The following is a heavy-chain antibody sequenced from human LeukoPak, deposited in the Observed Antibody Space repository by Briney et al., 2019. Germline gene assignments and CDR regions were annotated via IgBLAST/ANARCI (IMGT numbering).Heavy chain of an antibody. Sequence: PSETLSLTCTVSGYSISSGYYWGWIRQPPGKGLEWIGSIYHSGSTYYNPSLKSRVTISVDTSKNQFSLELTSVTAADTAVYYCAKSNGYGLVDIWGQGTMVTVSS. D-gene: IGHD3-10*01. J-gene: IGHJ3*02. CDR2: IYHSGST. V-gene: IGHV4-38-2*02. CDR1: GYSISSGYY. CDR3: AKSNGYGLVDI.